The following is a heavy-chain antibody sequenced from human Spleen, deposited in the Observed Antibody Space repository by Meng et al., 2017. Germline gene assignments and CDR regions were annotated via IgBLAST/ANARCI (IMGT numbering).Heavy chain of an antibody. V-gene: IGHV4-34*01. D-gene: IGHD3-10*01. CDR2: INHSGST. Sequence: ETLSLTCAVYGGSFSGYYWSWIRQPPGKGLEWIGEINHSGSTNYNPSLKSRVTISVDTSKNQFSLKLSSVTAADTAVYYCARGQWNYYGSGSYYRPGKNYYYYGMDVWGQGTTVTVSS. CDR1: GGSFSGYY. J-gene: IGHJ6*02. CDR3: ARGQWNYYGSGSYYRPGKNYYYYGMDV.